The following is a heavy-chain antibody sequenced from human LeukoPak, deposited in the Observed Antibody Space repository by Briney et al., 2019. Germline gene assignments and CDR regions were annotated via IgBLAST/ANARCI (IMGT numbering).Heavy chain of an antibody. D-gene: IGHD6-13*01. CDR1: GFTFSSYW. CDR2: INSDVTVT. V-gene: IGHV3-74*01. Sequence: GGSLRLSCAASGFTFSSYWVHWVRQAPGKGLVWVSRINSDVTVTNYADSVKGRFTISRDNAKNTLYLQMSSLRGEDTAVYYCARGFRPHSSSWYAVFDYWGQGSLVTVSS. CDR3: ARGFRPHSSSWYAVFDY. J-gene: IGHJ4*02.